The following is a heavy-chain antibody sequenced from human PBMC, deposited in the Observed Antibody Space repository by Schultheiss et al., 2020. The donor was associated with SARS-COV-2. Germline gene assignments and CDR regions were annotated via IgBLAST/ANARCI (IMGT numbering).Heavy chain of an antibody. J-gene: IGHJ4*02. D-gene: IGHD3-22*01. CDR1: GFSFSSFG. CDR3: ARDSEHDSSAYMML. Sequence: GESLKISCAASGFSFSSFGMHWVRQAPGKGLEWVSCISGSGGSTHYADSVKGRFTVSRDNSKNRLYLQMNSLRAEDTAVYYCARDSEHDSSAYMMLWGQGILVTVSS. V-gene: IGHV3-23*01. CDR2: ISGSGGST.